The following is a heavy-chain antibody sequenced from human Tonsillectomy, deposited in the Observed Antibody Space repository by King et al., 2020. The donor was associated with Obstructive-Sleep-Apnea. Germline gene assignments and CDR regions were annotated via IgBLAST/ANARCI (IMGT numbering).Heavy chain of an antibody. J-gene: IGHJ4*02. Sequence: VQLVQSGAEVKKPGASVKVSCKASGYTFTTYYMHWVRQAPGQGLEWMGLINPSGGSTSYAQKFQGRVTMTRDTSTSTVYMGLSSLSSEDTAVYYCARARGGSYYDYWGQGTLVTVSS. D-gene: IGHD3-16*01. CDR2: INPSGGST. CDR1: GYTFTTYY. CDR3: ARARGGSYYDY. V-gene: IGHV1-46*01.